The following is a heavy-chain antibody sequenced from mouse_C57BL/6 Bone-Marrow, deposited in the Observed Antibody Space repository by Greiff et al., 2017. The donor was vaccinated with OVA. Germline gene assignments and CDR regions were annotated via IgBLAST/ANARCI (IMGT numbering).Heavy chain of an antibody. Sequence: EVQRVESGAELVRPGASVKLSCTASGFNIKDDYMHWVKQRPEQGLEWIGWIDPENGDTEYASKFQGKATITADTSSNTAYLQLSSLTSEDTAVYYCTVYYGWFAYWGQGTLVTVSA. J-gene: IGHJ3*01. CDR2: IDPENGDT. V-gene: IGHV14-4*01. CDR1: GFNIKDDY. CDR3: TVYYGWFAY. D-gene: IGHD2-1*01.